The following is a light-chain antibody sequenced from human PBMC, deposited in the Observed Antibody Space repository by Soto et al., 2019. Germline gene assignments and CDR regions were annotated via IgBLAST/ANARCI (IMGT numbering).Light chain of an antibody. CDR2: DVS. CDR1: SSDVGGYNY. V-gene: IGLV2-14*01. CDR3: SSYTSSSTLV. Sequence: QPDRTQPASVSGSPGQSITISCTGTSSDVGGYNYVSWYQQHPGKAPKLMIYDVSNRPSGVSNRFSGSKSGNTASLTISGLQAEDEADYYCSSYTSSSTLVFGTGTKVTVL. J-gene: IGLJ1*01.